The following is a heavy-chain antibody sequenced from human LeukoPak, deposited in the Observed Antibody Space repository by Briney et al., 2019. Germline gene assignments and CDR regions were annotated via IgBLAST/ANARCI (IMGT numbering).Heavy chain of an antibody. CDR2: ISSSCSYI. CDR1: GFTFSSYS. D-gene: IGHD3-3*01. J-gene: IGHJ4*02. CDR3: ARDLADFWSGYYGYFDY. Sequence: SGGSLRPSCAASGFTFSSYSMNWVRQAPGKGLEWVSSISSSCSYIYYADSVKGRFTISRDNAKNSLYLQMNSLRAEDTAVYYCARDLADFWSGYYGYFDYWGQGTLVTVSS. V-gene: IGHV3-21*01.